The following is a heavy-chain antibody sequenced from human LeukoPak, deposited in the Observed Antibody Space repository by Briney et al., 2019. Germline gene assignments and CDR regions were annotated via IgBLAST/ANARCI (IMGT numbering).Heavy chain of an antibody. CDR3: VRYTDSSYPD. J-gene: IGHJ4*02. V-gene: IGHV3-64D*06. CDR2: ISSDGGGT. CDR1: GFIFTPYA. Sequence: GGSLRLSCSASGFIFTPYAMHWVRQAPGKGLEYVSAISSDGGGTYYTDSVKGRFTISRDNSKSTLYLQMSSLRPEDTAVYYCVRYTDSSYPDWGQGTLVTVS. D-gene: IGHD1-14*01.